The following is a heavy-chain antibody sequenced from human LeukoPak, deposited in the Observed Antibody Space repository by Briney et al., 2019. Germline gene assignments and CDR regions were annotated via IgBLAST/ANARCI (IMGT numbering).Heavy chain of an antibody. D-gene: IGHD3-16*01. CDR1: GGSISRGGYY. V-gene: IGHV4-30-2*01. CDR3: ARDRRFGFDP. CDR2: IYHSGST. Sequence: SETLSLTCTVSGGSISRGGYYWSWIRQPPGKGLEWIGYIYHSGSTYYNPSLKSRVTISVDRSKNQFSLKLSSVTAADTAVYYCARDRRFGFDPWGQGTLVTVSS. J-gene: IGHJ5*02.